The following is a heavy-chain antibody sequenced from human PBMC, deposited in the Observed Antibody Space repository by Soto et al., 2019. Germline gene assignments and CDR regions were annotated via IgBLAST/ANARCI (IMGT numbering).Heavy chain of an antibody. Sequence: GGSLRLSCAASGFTFSDYYMSWIRQAPGKGLEWVSYISSSSSYTNYADSVKGRFTISRDNAKNSLYLQMNSLRAEDTAVYYCARNSYDYRSGYYYGMDVWGQGTTVTVSS. D-gene: IGHD3-22*01. J-gene: IGHJ6*02. V-gene: IGHV3-11*06. CDR1: GFTFSDYY. CDR3: ARNSYDYRSGYYYGMDV. CDR2: ISSSSSYT.